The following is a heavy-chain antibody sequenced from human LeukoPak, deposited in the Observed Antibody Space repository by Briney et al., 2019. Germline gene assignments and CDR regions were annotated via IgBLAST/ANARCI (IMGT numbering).Heavy chain of an antibody. Sequence: GGSLRLSCAASGFTFSSNEMNWVRQAPGKGLEWVSYISSSGSTIYYADSVKGRFTISRDNAKNSLYLEIYSLRAEDTGVYYCFSVPLDQLRRGYCGQGTLVTVSS. CDR1: GFTFSSNE. J-gene: IGHJ4*02. CDR2: ISSSGSTI. D-gene: IGHD7-27*01. V-gene: IGHV3-48*03. CDR3: FSVPLDQLRRGY.